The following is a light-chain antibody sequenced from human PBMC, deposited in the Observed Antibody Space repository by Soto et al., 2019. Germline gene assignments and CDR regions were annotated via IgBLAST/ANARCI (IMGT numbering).Light chain of an antibody. J-gene: IGKJ4*02. Sequence: DIQMTQSPSSVSASVGDTVAITCRASQGVSSRLAWYQQKPGTAPKVLISVASSLQSGVPSRFSGSGSGTDFTLTISSLQPEDFATYYCQRTNSFPLTFGGGTKVEIK. CDR2: VAS. V-gene: IGKV1-12*01. CDR3: QRTNSFPLT. CDR1: QGVSSR.